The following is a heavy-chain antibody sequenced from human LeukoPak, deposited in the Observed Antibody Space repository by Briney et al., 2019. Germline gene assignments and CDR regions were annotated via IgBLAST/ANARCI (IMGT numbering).Heavy chain of an antibody. CDR3: ARRGPTYSGGYYYGMDV. CDR1: GYSFSNFW. D-gene: IGHD1-26*01. J-gene: IGHJ6*02. V-gene: IGHV5-51*01. CDR2: IYPGDSDT. Sequence: GESLKISCKGSGYSFSNFWIGWVRQMPGKGLEWMGIIYPGDSDTRYSPSFQGQVTISADKSISTAYLQWSSLKASDTAMYYCARRGPTYSGGYYYGMDVWGQGTTVTVSS.